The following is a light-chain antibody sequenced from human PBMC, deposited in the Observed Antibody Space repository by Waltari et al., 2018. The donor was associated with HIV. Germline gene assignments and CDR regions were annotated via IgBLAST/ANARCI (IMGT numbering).Light chain of an antibody. J-gene: IGLJ1*01. CDR3: SSYAGNHNHV. V-gene: IGLV2-8*01. Sequence: QSALIQPPSASASPGQSVTISCTGTSSDVGGYNSVSWYQQHPGKAPKLMIYEVSKWPSGVPDRFSGSKSGNTASLTVSGLQAEDEAEYYCSSYAGNHNHVFRSGTKLTVL. CDR1: SSDVGGYNS. CDR2: EVS.